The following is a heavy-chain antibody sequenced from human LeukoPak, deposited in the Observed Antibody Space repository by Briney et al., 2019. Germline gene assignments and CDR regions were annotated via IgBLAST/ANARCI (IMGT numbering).Heavy chain of an antibody. CDR2: ISWNSGSI. CDR1: GFTFDDYA. V-gene: IGHV3-9*01. Sequence: GRSLRLSCAASGFTFDDYAMLWVRQAPGKGLEWVSGISWNSGSIGYADSVKGRFTISRDNAKNTVYLQMNNLRAEDTAVYYCVSFYETYWGRGTLVTVSS. J-gene: IGHJ4*02. CDR3: VSFYETY. D-gene: IGHD2-2*01.